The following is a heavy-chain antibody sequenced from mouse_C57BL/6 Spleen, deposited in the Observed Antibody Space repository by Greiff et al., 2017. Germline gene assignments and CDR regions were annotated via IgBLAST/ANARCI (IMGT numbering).Heavy chain of an antibody. D-gene: IGHD2-1*01. V-gene: IGHV1-72*01. CDR3: ARGNYEYYYAMDY. CDR2: IDPNSGGS. J-gene: IGHJ4*01. Sequence: QVQLQQPGAELVKPGASVKLSCTASGYTFTSYWMHWVQQRPGRGLEWIGRIDPNSGGSKYNEKFKSKATLTVDKPSNTAYMQLSSLTSEDSAIYYCARGNYEYYYAMDYWGQGTSVTVSS. CDR1: GYTFTSYW.